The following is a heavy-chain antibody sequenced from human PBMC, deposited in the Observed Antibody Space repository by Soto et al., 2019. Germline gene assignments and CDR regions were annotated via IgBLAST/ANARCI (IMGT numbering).Heavy chain of an antibody. Sequence: GESLKISCKGSGYSFTSYWIAWVRQMPGKGLEWMGIIYPGDSDTKYSPSFQGQVTFSADKSISTAFLQWSSLKASDSAMYYCARIGQGSLYVSFVYWPLVSCMDVWDTGT. J-gene: IGHJ6*04. D-gene: IGHD3-22*01. CDR1: GYSFTSYW. CDR3: ARIGQGSLYVSFVYWPLVSCMDV. CDR2: IYPGDSDT. V-gene: IGHV5-51*01.